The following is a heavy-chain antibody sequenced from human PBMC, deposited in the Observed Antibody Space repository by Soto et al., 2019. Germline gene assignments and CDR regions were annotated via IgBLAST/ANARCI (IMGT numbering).Heavy chain of an antibody. Sequence: GASVKVSCKASGYIFTNYAMHWVRQAPGQRLEWMGWINAANGNTKYSQKFQGRVTITTDTSASTAYMELSSLRSEDTAVYYCARAPYGSGSYPSDYFDYWGQGTLVTVSS. CDR2: INAANGNT. J-gene: IGHJ4*02. D-gene: IGHD3-10*01. CDR3: ARAPYGSGSYPSDYFDY. CDR1: GYIFTNYA. V-gene: IGHV1-3*01.